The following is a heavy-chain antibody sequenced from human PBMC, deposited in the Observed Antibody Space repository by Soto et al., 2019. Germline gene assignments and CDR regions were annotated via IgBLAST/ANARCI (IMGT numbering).Heavy chain of an antibody. CDR2: IYYSGST. Sequence: SSETLSLTCTVSGGSISSGGYYWSWIRQHPGKGLEWIGYIYYSGSTYYNPSLKSRVTISVDTSKNQFSLKLSSVTAADTAVYYCARGRSPDTSTWWFDPWGQGTLVTVSS. CDR3: ARGRSPDTSTWWFDP. D-gene: IGHD1-1*01. V-gene: IGHV4-31*03. J-gene: IGHJ5*02. CDR1: GGSISSGGYY.